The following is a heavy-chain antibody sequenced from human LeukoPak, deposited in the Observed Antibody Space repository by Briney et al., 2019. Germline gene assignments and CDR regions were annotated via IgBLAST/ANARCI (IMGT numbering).Heavy chain of an antibody. CDR2: INHSGST. D-gene: IGHD5-18*01. CDR1: GGSFSGYY. Sequence: PSETLSLTCAVYGGSFSGYYWSWIRQPPGKGLEWIGEINHSGSTNYNPSLKSRVTISVDTSKNQFSLKLSSVTAADTAVYYCAREGTAMVTSGFDYWGQGTLVTVSS. V-gene: IGHV4-34*01. J-gene: IGHJ4*02. CDR3: AREGTAMVTSGFDY.